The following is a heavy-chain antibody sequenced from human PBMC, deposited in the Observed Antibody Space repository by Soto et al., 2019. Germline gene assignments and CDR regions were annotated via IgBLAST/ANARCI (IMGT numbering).Heavy chain of an antibody. CDR3: AREEDSSGWYDSY. D-gene: IGHD6-19*01. V-gene: IGHV1-69*08. CDR1: GGTFSSYT. Sequence: QVQLVQSGAEVKKPGSSVKVSCKASGGTFSSYTISWVRQAPGQGLEWMGRIIPILGIANYAQKFQGRVTXTXDXXTSTAYMELSSLRSEDTAVYYCAREEDSSGWYDSYWGQGTLVTVSS. J-gene: IGHJ4*02. CDR2: IIPILGIA.